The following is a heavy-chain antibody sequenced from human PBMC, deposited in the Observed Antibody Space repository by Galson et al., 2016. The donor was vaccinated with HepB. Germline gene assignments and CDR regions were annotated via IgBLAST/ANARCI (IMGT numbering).Heavy chain of an antibody. CDR3: ARGPFLYYDLTSGYYRDS. V-gene: IGHV1-2*02. J-gene: IGHJ4*02. D-gene: IGHD3-3*01. CDR2: ISPHSGGT. Sequence: SVKVSCKASGYTFTDYYIHWVRQAPGQGLEWMGWISPHSGGTDYAQRFQDRVTMTRDTSISTAYMELSGLRSDDTAMYYCARGPFLYYDLTSGYYRDSWGLGTLVTVSS. CDR1: GYTFTDYY.